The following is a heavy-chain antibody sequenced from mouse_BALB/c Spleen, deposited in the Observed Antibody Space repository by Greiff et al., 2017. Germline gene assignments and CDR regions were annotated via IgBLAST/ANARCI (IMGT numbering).Heavy chain of an antibody. CDR2: INPGSGGT. CDR1: GYAFTNYL. D-gene: IGHD2-1*01. V-gene: IGHV1-54*01. CDR3: ATYGNWGDAMDY. Sequence: QVQLKQSGAELVRPGTSVKVSCKASGYAFTNYLIEWVKQRPGQGLEWIGVINPGSGGTNYNEKFKGKATLTADKSSSTAYMQLSSLTSDDSAVYFCATYGNWGDAMDYWGQGTSVTVSS. J-gene: IGHJ4*01.